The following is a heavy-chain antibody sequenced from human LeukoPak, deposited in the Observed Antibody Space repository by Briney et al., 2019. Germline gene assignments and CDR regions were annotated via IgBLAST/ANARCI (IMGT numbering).Heavy chain of an antibody. D-gene: IGHD3-10*01. Sequence: GSSVKVSCKASGGTFSSYAISWVRQAPGQGLEWMGGIIPTFGTANYAQKFQGRVTITADESTSTAYMEPSSLRSEDTAVYYCARRNRYGSGIQVGFDPWGQGTLVTVSS. CDR1: GGTFSSYA. V-gene: IGHV1-69*01. CDR3: ARRNRYGSGIQVGFDP. CDR2: IIPTFGTA. J-gene: IGHJ5*02.